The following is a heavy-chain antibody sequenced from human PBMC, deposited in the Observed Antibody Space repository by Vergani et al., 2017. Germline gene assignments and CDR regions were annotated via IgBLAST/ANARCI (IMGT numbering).Heavy chain of an antibody. V-gene: IGHV4-34*01. CDR2: INHSGSS. J-gene: IGHJ5*02. CDR3: ARAGPYCSGGSCSPSGWFDP. CDR1: GGYFSGYY. D-gene: IGHD2-15*01. Sequence: QVQLQQWGAGLLKPSETLALTCAVYGGYFSGYYWSWVGKPPGKGLEWMGEINHSGSSNYNPSLKRRFTISVDKSKKQFTMKLRSVTAADTALYDCARAGPYCSGGSCSPSGWFDPWGQGTLVTVSS.